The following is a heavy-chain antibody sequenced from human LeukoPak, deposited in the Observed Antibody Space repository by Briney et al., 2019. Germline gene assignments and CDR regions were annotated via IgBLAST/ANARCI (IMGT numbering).Heavy chain of an antibody. V-gene: IGHV4-39*01. CDR2: IYYSGST. D-gene: IGHD3-9*01. CDR1: GGSISSYY. Sequence: SETLSLTCTVSGGSISSYYWGWIRQPPGKGLEWIGSIYYSGSTYYNPSLKSRVTISVDTSKNQFSLKLSSVTAADTAVYYCARHGPVGDILTGYSYWGQGTLVTVSS. CDR3: ARHGPVGDILTGYSY. J-gene: IGHJ4*02.